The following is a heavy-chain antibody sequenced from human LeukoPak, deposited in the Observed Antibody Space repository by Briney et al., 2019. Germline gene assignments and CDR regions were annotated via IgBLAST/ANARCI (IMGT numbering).Heavy chain of an antibody. CDR2: IWYDGSNK. CDR1: GFTFSSYG. J-gene: IGHJ4*02. D-gene: IGHD1-26*01. CDR3: ARDAPGGRYFDY. Sequence: GGSLRLSCAASGFTFSSYGMHWVRQAPGKGLEWVAVIWYDGSNKDYADSVKGRFTISRDNSKNTLYLQMNSLRVEDTAVYYCARDAPGGRYFDYWGQGTLVTVSS. V-gene: IGHV3-33*01.